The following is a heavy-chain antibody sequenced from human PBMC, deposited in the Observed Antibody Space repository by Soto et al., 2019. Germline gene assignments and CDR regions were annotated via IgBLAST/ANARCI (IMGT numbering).Heavy chain of an antibody. J-gene: IGHJ5*02. V-gene: IGHV4-59*01. D-gene: IGHD3-9*01. CDR2: IHYTGNT. Sequence: NPSETLSLTCTVSSGSISSYYWSWIRQPPGKGLEWIGYIHYTGNTNSNPSLKGRVTLSIDPSWNQFSLKLRSVTAADTAVYYCAAGYYLTGFSYREIKWFDPWGQGTLVTVSS. CDR1: SGSISSYY. CDR3: AAGYYLTGFSYREIKWFDP.